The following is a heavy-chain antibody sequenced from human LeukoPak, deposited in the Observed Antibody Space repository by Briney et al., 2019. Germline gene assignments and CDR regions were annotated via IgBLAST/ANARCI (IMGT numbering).Heavy chain of an antibody. J-gene: IGHJ4*02. CDR1: GFTVSSNS. D-gene: IGHD1-26*01. CDR3: AKDSEWELLGNPNFDY. CDR2: IYSDNT. Sequence: AGGSLRLSCTVSGFTVSSNSMSWVRQAPGKGLEWVSFIYSDNTHYSDSVKGRFTISRDNSKNTLYLQMNSLRAEDTAVYYCAKDSEWELLGNPNFDYWGQGTLVTVSS. V-gene: IGHV3-66*03.